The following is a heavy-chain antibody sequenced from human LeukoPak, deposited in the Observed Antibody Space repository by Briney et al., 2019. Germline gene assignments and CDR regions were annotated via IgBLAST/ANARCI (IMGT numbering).Heavy chain of an antibody. CDR1: GFTFSSYD. CDR3: ARDHYDFWSGPSPLAFDI. D-gene: IGHD3-3*01. V-gene: IGHV3-30*03. Sequence: PGGSLRLSCAASGFTFSSYDMHWVRQAPGKGLEWVALISSDESNKYYADSVKGRFTISRDNSKNTLYLQMNSLRAEDTAVYYCARDHYDFWSGPSPLAFDIWGQGTMVTVSS. J-gene: IGHJ3*02. CDR2: ISSDESNK.